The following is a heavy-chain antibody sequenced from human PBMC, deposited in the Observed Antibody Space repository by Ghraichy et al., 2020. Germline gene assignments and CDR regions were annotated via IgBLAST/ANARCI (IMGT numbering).Heavy chain of an antibody. CDR3: AKDARVGATPGDAFDI. V-gene: IGHV3-23*01. CDR1: GFTFSSYA. Sequence: GESLNISCAASGFTFSSYAMSWVRQAPGKGLEWVSGISGRGGNTYYADSVKGRFTISRDNSKNTLYLQMNSVRAEDTAVYYCAKDARVGATPGDAFDIWGQGTLVIVSS. J-gene: IGHJ3*02. D-gene: IGHD1-26*01. CDR2: ISGRGGNT.